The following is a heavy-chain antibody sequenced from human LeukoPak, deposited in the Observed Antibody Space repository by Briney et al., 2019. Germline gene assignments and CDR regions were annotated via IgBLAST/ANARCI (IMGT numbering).Heavy chain of an antibody. CDR2: INHSGST. Sequence: SETLSLTCAVYGGSFSGYYWSWIRQPPGKGLEWIGEINHSGSTNYNPSLKSRVTISVDTSKSQFSLKLSSVTAADTAVYYCARGRSRWLQPYGPHFDYWGQGTLVTVSS. D-gene: IGHD5-12*01. CDR3: ARGRSRWLQPYGPHFDY. J-gene: IGHJ4*02. CDR1: GGSFSGYY. V-gene: IGHV4-34*01.